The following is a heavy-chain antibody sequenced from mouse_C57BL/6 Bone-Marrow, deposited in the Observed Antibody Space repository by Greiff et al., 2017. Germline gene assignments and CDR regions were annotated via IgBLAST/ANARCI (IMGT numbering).Heavy chain of an antibody. V-gene: IGHV14-4*01. CDR3: SSFDGNYFDF. D-gene: IGHD2-3*01. J-gene: IGHJ2*01. Sequence: EVQGVESGAELVRPGASVKLSCTASGFNIKDDYIHWVKQRPEQGLEWIGWIDPEIGDTEYASKFQGKATITSDKSSNTAYLQLSSLTSEDTAVYYCSSFDGNYFDFWGQGTPLTVAS. CDR1: GFNIKDDY. CDR2: IDPEIGDT.